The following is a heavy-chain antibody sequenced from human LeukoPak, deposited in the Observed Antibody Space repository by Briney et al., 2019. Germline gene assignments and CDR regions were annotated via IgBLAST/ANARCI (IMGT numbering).Heavy chain of an antibody. CDR3: AKEDVVGCSSTSCYSFPGLYYYYYGMDV. J-gene: IGHJ6*02. Sequence: GGSLRLSCAASGFTFSSYAMGWVRQAPGKGLEWVSAISGSGGSTYYADSVKGRFTISRDNSKNTLYLQMNSLRAEDTAVYYCAKEDVVGCSSTSCYSFPGLYYYYYGMDVWGQGTTVTVSS. CDR2: ISGSGGST. D-gene: IGHD2-2*01. V-gene: IGHV3-23*01. CDR1: GFTFSSYA.